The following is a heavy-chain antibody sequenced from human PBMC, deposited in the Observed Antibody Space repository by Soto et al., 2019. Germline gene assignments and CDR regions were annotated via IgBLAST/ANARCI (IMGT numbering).Heavy chain of an antibody. CDR1: GFTFGSYE. CDR3: ARGVLYYYDSSGYPHWLDP. Sequence: GGSLRLSCAASGFTFGSYEMNWVRQAPGKGLEWVSYISSNGSIIYYADSVKGRFTISRDNAKNSLYLQMNSLRAEDTAVYYCARGVLYYYDSSGYPHWLDPWGQGTLVTVSS. V-gene: IGHV3-48*03. J-gene: IGHJ5*02. CDR2: ISSNGSII. D-gene: IGHD3-22*01.